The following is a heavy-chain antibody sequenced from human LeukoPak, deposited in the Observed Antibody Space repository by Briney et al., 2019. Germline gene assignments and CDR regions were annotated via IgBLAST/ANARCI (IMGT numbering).Heavy chain of an antibody. V-gene: IGHV4-59*01. CDR2: FHNSGTS. D-gene: IGHD3-16*01. CDR3: TRGAGWLIDY. CDR1: DDSISDYY. J-gene: IGHJ4*02. Sequence: SETLSLTCTVSDDSISDYYRGWIRQPPGKGLEWTGYFHNSGTSTYNPSLKSRVTISADTSKNQFSLKLNSLTTADTAVYYCTRGAGWLIDYWGQGILVTVSS.